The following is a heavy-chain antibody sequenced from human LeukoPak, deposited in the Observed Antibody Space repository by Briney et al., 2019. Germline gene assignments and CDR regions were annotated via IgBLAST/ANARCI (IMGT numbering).Heavy chain of an antibody. CDR3: VRLRRNSDTSGYYYYYDF. CDR2: ISVRSNYI. Sequence: GGSLRLSCAASGFTFSNYWMHWVRQAPGKGLEWVSSISVRSNYIYYADSVRGRFTIPRYDARDSLYLQMNSLRAEDTAVYYCVRLRRNSDTSGYYYYYDFWGQGTLVTVSS. V-gene: IGHV3-21*01. D-gene: IGHD3-22*01. J-gene: IGHJ4*02. CDR1: GFTFSNYW.